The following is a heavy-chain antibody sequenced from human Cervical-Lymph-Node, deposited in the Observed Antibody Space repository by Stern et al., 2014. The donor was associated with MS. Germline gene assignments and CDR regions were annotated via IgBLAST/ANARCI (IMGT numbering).Heavy chain of an antibody. CDR2: IHNGGAT. D-gene: IGHD5-18*01. CDR3: ARVGRGYISGYSFDY. V-gene: IGHV3-53*01. J-gene: IGHJ4*02. Sequence: EMQLVESGGGLIQPGGSLRLSCAASGFTVSSSYMSWVRQAPGKGLEWVSAIHNGGATYYAESVKGRFTISRDNSKNTLYFQMSSLRAEDTAVYYCARVGRGYISGYSFDYWAQGTLVTVSS. CDR1: GFTVSSSY.